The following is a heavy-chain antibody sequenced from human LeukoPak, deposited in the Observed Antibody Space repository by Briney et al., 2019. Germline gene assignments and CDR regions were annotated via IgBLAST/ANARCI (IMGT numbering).Heavy chain of an antibody. CDR1: GYTFTSYG. D-gene: IGHD6-6*01. V-gene: IGHV1-18*01. CDR3: ARGGDSSSSRGYYYYYYMDV. Sequence: ASVKVSCKASGYTFTSYGISWVRQAPGQGLEWMGWISAYNGNTNYAQKLQGRVTMTTDTSTSTAYMALRSLRSDDTAEYYCARGGDSSSSRGYYYYYYMDVWGKGTTVTVSS. CDR2: ISAYNGNT. J-gene: IGHJ6*03.